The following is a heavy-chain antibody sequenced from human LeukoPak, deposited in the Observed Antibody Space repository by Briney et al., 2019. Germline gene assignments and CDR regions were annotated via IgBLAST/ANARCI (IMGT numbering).Heavy chain of an antibody. V-gene: IGHV1-18*01. CDR2: ISGYNGNT. CDR1: SYSFTRYG. D-gene: IGHD2-15*01. J-gene: IGHJ5*02. Sequence: ASVKVSCKASSYSFTRYGISWVRQAPGQGLEWMGWISGYNGNTNYAQKFLGRVSMTADTSTSTAYMELRSLRSDDTAVYYCARGRLARYCSGGSCYSELDPWGQGTLVTVSS. CDR3: ARGRLARYCSGGSCYSELDP.